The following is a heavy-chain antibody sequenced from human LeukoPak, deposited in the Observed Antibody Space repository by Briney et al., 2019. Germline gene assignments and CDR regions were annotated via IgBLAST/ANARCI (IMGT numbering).Heavy chain of an antibody. J-gene: IGHJ4*02. Sequence: GESLKISCKGSGYSFTNYWIGWVRQMPGKGLEWMGIIYPGDSDTRYSPSFQGQVTISADKSISTAYLQWSSLKASDTAMYYCARHPPCGGDCYSTFFSDYWGQGTLVTVSS. CDR3: ARHPPCGGDCYSTFFSDY. D-gene: IGHD2-21*02. CDR1: GYSFTNYW. CDR2: IYPGDSDT. V-gene: IGHV5-51*01.